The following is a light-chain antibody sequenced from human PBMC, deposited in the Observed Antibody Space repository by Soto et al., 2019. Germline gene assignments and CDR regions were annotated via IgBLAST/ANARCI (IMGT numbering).Light chain of an antibody. Sequence: QSLLTQPASVSGSPGQSITISCTGTSSDVGGYNYVSWYQQHLGKAPKLMIYDVSNRPSGVSNRFSGSKSGNTASLTISGLQAEDEADYYCSSYTSSSTLHVFGTGTKVTVL. CDR1: SSDVGGYNY. CDR2: DVS. J-gene: IGLJ1*01. CDR3: SSYTSSSTLHV. V-gene: IGLV2-14*01.